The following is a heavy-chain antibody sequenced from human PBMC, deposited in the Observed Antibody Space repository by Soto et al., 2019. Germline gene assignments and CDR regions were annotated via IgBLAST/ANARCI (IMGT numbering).Heavy chain of an antibody. CDR1: GFTFSSYG. V-gene: IGHV3-30*18. CDR3: AKQYFQH. J-gene: IGHJ1*01. CDR2: ISHDGSNK. Sequence: QVQLVESGGGVVQPGRSLRLSCAASGFTFSSYGMHWVRQAPGKGLEWLAVISHDGSNKYYADSVKGRFTISRDNSKNTLYLQMNSLRAEDTAVYHCAKQYFQHWGQGTLVTVST.